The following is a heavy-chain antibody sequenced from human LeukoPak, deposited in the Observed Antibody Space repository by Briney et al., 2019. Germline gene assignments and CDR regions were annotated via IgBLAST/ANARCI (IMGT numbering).Heavy chain of an antibody. D-gene: IGHD3-3*01. CDR1: GGTFSSYA. Sequence: ASVKVSCKASGGTFSSYAISWVRQAPGQGLEWMGRIIPIFGTANYAQKFQGRVTITTDESTSTAYMELSSLRSEDTAVYYCARGPLWSGYSFNWFDPWGQGTLVTVSS. J-gene: IGHJ5*02. CDR3: ARGPLWSGYSFNWFDP. CDR2: IIPIFGTA. V-gene: IGHV1-69*05.